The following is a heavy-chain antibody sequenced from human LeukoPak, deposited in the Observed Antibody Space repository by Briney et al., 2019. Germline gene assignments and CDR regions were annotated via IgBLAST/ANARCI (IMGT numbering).Heavy chain of an antibody. CDR1: GYTFTSYD. V-gene: IGHV1-8*03. Sequence: ASVKVSCKASGYTFTSYDINWVRQAIGQGVEWMGWMSPNSGNTDYAQKFQGRVTISRNTSISTAYMELSSLRSEDTAVYYCARMERIGSDNWFDPWGQGTLVTVSS. CDR3: ARMERIGSDNWFDP. CDR2: MSPNSGNT. D-gene: IGHD1-1*01. J-gene: IGHJ5*02.